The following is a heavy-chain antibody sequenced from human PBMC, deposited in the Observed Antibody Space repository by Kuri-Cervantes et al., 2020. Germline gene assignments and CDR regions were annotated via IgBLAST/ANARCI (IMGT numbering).Heavy chain of an antibody. V-gene: IGHV3-9*01. CDR3: AKDDTPGIAAAGTVDY. CDR1: GFTFDDYA. D-gene: IGHD6-13*01. Sequence: GGSLRLSCAASGFTFDDYAMHWVRQAPGKGLEWVSGISWNSGSIGYADSVKGRFTISRDNAKNSLYLQMNSLRAEDTALYYCAKDDTPGIAAAGTVDYWGQGTLVTVSS. CDR2: ISWNSGSI. J-gene: IGHJ4*02.